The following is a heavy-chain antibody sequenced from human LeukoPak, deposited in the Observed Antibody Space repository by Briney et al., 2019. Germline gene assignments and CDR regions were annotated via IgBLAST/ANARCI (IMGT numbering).Heavy chain of an antibody. CDR3: ARGPQWPYSIDY. J-gene: IGHJ4*02. CDR1: GYTFTNYG. Sequence: ASVKVSCKASGYTFTNYGITWVRQAPGQGLERMGWISAYNANTNYAQKLQGRVTMTTDTSTSTAYMELRSLRSDDTAVYCCARGPQWPYSIDYWGQGTLVTVSS. D-gene: IGHD6-19*01. CDR2: ISAYNANT. V-gene: IGHV1-18*01.